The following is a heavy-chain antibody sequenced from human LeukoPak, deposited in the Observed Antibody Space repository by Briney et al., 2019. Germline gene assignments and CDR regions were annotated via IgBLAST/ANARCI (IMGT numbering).Heavy chain of an antibody. CDR2: INPSGGST. CDR3: ARVWVSGWYYFDY. J-gene: IGHJ4*02. V-gene: IGHV1-46*01. CDR1: GYTFTSYY. Sequence: ASVKVSCKASGYTFTSYYMHWVRQAPGQGLEWMGIINPSGGSTSYAQKFQGRVTMTRDMSTSTAYMELRSLRSDDTAVYYCARVWVSGWYYFDYWGQGTLVTVSS. D-gene: IGHD6-19*01.